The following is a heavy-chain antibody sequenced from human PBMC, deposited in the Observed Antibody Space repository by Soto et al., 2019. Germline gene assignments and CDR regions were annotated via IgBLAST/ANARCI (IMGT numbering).Heavy chain of an antibody. CDR1: GDSVSGDSAA. D-gene: IGHD1-1*01. CDR3: AGTTWHHWLYMDV. CDR2: TYYRSRWYN. Sequence: QVQLQESGPGLVKPSQTLSVSCAISGDSVSGDSAAWNWVRLSPSRGLEWLARTYYRSRWYNDYAGSVKSRITVNADTSTIPFSLQLTSVTPEDTAIYFCAGTTWHHWLYMDVWGRGTTVTVSS. J-gene: IGHJ6*03. V-gene: IGHV6-1*01.